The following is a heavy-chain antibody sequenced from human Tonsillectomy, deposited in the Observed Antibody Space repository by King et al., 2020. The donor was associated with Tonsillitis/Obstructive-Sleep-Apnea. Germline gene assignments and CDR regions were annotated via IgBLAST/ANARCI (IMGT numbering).Heavy chain of an antibody. J-gene: IGHJ6*03. CDR3: ARTYGDYGYYYYYMDV. D-gene: IGHD4-17*01. Sequence: QLQESGPGLVKPSETLSLTCTVSGGSISSYYWSWIRQPPGKGLEWIGYIYYSGSTNYNPSLTSRVTISVDTSKNQFSLKLSSVTAADTAVYYCARTYGDYGYYYYYMDVWGKGTTVTVSS. V-gene: IGHV4-59*01. CDR1: GGSISSYY. CDR2: IYYSGST.